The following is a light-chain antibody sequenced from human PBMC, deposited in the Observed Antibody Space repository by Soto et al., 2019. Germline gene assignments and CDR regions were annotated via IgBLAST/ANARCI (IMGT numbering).Light chain of an antibody. J-gene: IGLJ1*01. CDR3: AAWDDRLYV. V-gene: IGLV1-44*01. CDR2: SNT. CDR1: SSNIGSHT. Sequence: QSVLTQPHSASGAPGQTVTISCSGSSSNIGSHTVNWYQHLPGTAPKLLIYSNTQRPLGVPVRFSGSKSGTSASLAISGLQSEDEAEYYCAAWDDRLYVFGTGTKVTVL.